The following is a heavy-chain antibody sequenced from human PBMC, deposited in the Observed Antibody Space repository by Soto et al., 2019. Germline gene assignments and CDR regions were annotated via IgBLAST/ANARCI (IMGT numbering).Heavy chain of an antibody. CDR1: GFTFSNNA. D-gene: IGHD4-17*01. V-gene: IGHV3-30-3*01. CDR2: ISYVGSHK. J-gene: IGHJ4*02. Sequence: QVQLVESGGGVVQPGRSLRLSCAASGFTFSNNAIHWVRRAPGKGLEGVAAISYVGSHKYYAESVKGRFTISRDNSKDTLYLQMNSLRTDDTAVFYCARDRTLNYGDFAYWGQGTLVTVSS. CDR3: ARDRTLNYGDFAY.